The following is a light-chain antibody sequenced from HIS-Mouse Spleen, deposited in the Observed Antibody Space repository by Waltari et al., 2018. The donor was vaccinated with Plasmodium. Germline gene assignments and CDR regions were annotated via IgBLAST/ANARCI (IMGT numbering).Light chain of an antibody. CDR2: AAS. CDR1: QCIRSY. CDR3: QQYYSYPYT. V-gene: IGKV1-8*01. J-gene: IGKJ2*01. Sequence: AIRMTQSPSSFSASTGDRVTITCRASQCIRSYLAWYQQKPGKAPKLLIYAASTLQSGVPSRFSGSGSGTDFTLTISCLQSEDFATYYCQQYYSYPYTFGQGTKLEIK.